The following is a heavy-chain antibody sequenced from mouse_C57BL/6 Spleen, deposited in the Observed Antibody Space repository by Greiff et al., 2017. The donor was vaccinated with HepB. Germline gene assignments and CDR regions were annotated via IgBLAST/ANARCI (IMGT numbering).Heavy chain of an antibody. J-gene: IGHJ4*01. Sequence: EVQLVESGGGLVQPKGSLKLSCAASGFTFNTYAMHWVRQAPGKGLEWVARIRSKSSNYATYYADSVKDRFTISRDDSQSMLYLQMNNLKTEDTAMYYCVREGWDYDLYYYAMDYWGQGTSVTVSS. CDR3: VREGWDYDLYYYAMDY. D-gene: IGHD2-4*01. V-gene: IGHV10-3*01. CDR1: GFTFNTYA. CDR2: IRSKSSNYAT.